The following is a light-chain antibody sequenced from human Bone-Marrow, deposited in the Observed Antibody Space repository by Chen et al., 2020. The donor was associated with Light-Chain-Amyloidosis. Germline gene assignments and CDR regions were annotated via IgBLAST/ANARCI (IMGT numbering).Light chain of an antibody. CDR1: NIGSTS. Sequence: SYVLTQPSSVSVAPGQTATLACGGNNIGSTSVNWYQQTPGQAPLLLVYDDSDRPSGIPERLSGSNSGNTDTLTISRVEAGDEADYYCQVWDRSSDRPVFGGGTKLTVL. CDR3: QVWDRSSDRPV. CDR2: DDS. J-gene: IGLJ3*02. V-gene: IGLV3-21*02.